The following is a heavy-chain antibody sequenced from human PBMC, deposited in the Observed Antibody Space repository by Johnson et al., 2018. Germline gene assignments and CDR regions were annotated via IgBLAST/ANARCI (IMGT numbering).Heavy chain of an antibody. CDR2: ISYDGSNK. V-gene: IGHV3-30*18. J-gene: IGHJ3*02. D-gene: IGHD4-17*01. CDR1: GFTFSSYG. CDR3: AKWSGYYGDYENAFDI. Sequence: VQLVESGGGVVQPGRSLRLSCAASGFTFSSYGMHWVRQAPGKGLEWVAVISYDGSNKYYADSVKGRFTISRDNSKNTLYLQMNSLRAGDTAVYYCAKWSGYYGDYENAFDIWGQGTMVTVSS.